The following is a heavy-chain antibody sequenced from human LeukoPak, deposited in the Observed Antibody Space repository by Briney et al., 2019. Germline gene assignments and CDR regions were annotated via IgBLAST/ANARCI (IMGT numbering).Heavy chain of an antibody. CDR3: AKGSYDSSGYYGVFDY. J-gene: IGHJ4*02. Sequence: GGSLRLSCAASGFIFDDYAMHWVRQAPGKGLEWVSGISWNSGSIGYADSVKGRFTISRDNAKNSLYLQMNSLRAEDTALYYCAKGSYDSSGYYGVFDYWGQGTLVTVSS. CDR2: ISWNSGSI. D-gene: IGHD3-22*01. V-gene: IGHV3-9*01. CDR1: GFIFDDYA.